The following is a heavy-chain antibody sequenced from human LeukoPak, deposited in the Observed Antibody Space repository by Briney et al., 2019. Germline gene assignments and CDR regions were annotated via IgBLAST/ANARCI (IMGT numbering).Heavy chain of an antibody. J-gene: IGHJ4*02. CDR1: GFTVSSNY. CDR2: IYSGGST. V-gene: IGHV3-66*01. CDR3: AKDKIAAAGYNFDY. Sequence: GSLRLSCAASGFTVSSNYMSWVRQAPGKGLEWVSVIYSGGSTYYADSVKGRFTISRDNSKNTLYLQMNSLRAEDTAVYYCAKDKIAAAGYNFDYWGQGTLVTVSS. D-gene: IGHD6-13*01.